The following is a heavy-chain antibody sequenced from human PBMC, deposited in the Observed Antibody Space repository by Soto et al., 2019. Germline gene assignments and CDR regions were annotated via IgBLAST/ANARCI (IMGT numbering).Heavy chain of an antibody. CDR3: ASITRSAAEATSEVDY. CDR1: GFTFSIYW. Sequence: PGGSLRLSCAASGFTFSIYWMHWVRQAPGKGLVWVSRINGDGSSTSYADSVKGRFTIYRDNAKNTLYLKMNSLRAEDTGVYYCASITRSAAEATSEVDYWGRVSLFTVAS. J-gene: IGHJ4*01. CDR2: INGDGSST. D-gene: IGHD6-13*01. V-gene: IGHV3-74*01.